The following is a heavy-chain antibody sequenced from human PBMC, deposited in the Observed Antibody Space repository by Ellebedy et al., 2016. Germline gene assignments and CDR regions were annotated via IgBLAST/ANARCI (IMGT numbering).Heavy chain of an antibody. J-gene: IGHJ5*02. CDR1: GYTFTSYG. D-gene: IGHD2-8*01. CDR2: ISAYNGNT. CDR3: ARSGYCTNGVCYFVWRYWFDP. V-gene: IGHV1-18*01. Sequence: ASVKVSCKASGYTFTSYGISWVRQAPGQGLEWMGWISAYNGNTNYAQKLQGRVTMTTDTSTSTAYMELRSLRSDDTAVYYCARSGYCTNGVCYFVWRYWFDPWGQGTLVTVSS.